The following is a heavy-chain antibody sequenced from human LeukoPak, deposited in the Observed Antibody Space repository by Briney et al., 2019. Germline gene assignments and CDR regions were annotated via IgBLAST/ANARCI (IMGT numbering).Heavy chain of an antibody. CDR2: ISSDGSST. Sequence: GGSLRLSCAASGFTFSSYWMHWVRQAPGKGLVWVSRISSDGSSTSYADSVKGRFTISRDNAKNTLYLQMNSLRAEDTAVYYCARGRFRVLFDYWGQGTLVTVSS. CDR1: GFTFSSYW. CDR3: ARGRFRVLFDY. D-gene: IGHD3-10*01. J-gene: IGHJ4*02. V-gene: IGHV3-74*01.